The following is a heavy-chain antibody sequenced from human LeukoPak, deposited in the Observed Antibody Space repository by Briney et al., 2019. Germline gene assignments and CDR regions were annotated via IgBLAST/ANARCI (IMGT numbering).Heavy chain of an antibody. D-gene: IGHD3-10*01. Sequence: GASVKVSCKASGYTFTSYGISWVRQAPGQGLEWMGWISGYNDNTKYAQKLQGRVTMTTDTSTSTAYKELRSLRSDDTAVYYCARATGRVVRGITWRYFDYWGQGTLVTVSS. V-gene: IGHV1-18*01. CDR2: ISGYNDNT. CDR1: GYTFTSYG. J-gene: IGHJ4*02. CDR3: ARATGRVVRGITWRYFDY.